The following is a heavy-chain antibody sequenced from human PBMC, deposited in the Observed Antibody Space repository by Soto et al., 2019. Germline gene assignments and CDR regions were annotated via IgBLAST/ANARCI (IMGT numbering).Heavy chain of an antibody. Sequence: EVQLVESGGGSVQPGGSLRLSCTASGFTFSDHYMDWVRQAPGTGLEWACSIRNRANSYGTDYAAAVKGRFTISRNDSRNSLYLQMRCLGAEDTAVYEVVRVRLGVSTRAFAYWGQGTLVTVSS. V-gene: IGHV3-72*01. CDR1: GFTFSDHY. CDR3: VRVRLGVSTRAFAY. D-gene: IGHD2-2*01. J-gene: IGHJ4*02. CDR2: IRNRANSYGT.